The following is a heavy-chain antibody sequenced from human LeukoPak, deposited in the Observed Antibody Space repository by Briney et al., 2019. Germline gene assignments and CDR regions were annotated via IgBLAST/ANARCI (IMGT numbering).Heavy chain of an antibody. CDR1: GGTFSSYA. CDR2: FDPEDGET. J-gene: IGHJ4*02. V-gene: IGHV1-24*01. D-gene: IGHD5-12*01. Sequence: ASVKVSCKTSGGTFSSYAISWVRQAPGKGLEWMGGFDPEDGETIYAQKFQGRVTMTEDTSTDTAYMELSSLRSEDTAVYYCATGVATIYTYYFDYWGQGTLVTVSS. CDR3: ATGVATIYTYYFDY.